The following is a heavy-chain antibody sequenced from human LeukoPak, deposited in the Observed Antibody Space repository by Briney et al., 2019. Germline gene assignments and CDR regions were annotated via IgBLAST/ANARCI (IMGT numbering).Heavy chain of an antibody. CDR2: INHSGST. D-gene: IGHD3-10*01. CDR1: GGSFNGYY. J-gene: IGHJ4*02. Sequence: SETLSLTCAVYGGSFNGYYWSWIRQPPGKGLEWIGEINHSGSTNYNPSLKSRVTISVDTSKNQFSLKLSSVTAADTAVYYCARGLKRGITMVRGAPGYWGQGTLVTVSS. CDR3: ARGLKRGITMVRGAPGY. V-gene: IGHV4-34*01.